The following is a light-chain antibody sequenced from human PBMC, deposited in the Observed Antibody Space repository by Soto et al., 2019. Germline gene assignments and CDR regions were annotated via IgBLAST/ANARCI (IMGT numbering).Light chain of an antibody. V-gene: IGKV1-5*01. CDR3: QQYNSYPIT. J-gene: IGKJ5*01. CDR2: DAS. CDR1: QSISSW. Sequence: PRTQSPSTLPASVGARVTITCRASQSISSWLAWYQQKQGTAPKLLIYDASNLESGVPSRFSGSGSRTELTITISSLKPDDFETYYCQQYNSYPITFGQGTRREIK.